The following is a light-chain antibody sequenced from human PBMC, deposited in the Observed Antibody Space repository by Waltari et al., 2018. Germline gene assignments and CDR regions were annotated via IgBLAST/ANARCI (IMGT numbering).Light chain of an antibody. J-gene: IGLJ3*02. Sequence: QSALTQPASVSGPPGQSITTSCTGTSRDVGVYRHVPCYQQHPGKAPKHMIYDVSKRPSGVSNRFSGSKSGNTASLTISGLQAEDEADYYCSSYTSSSTWVFGGGTRLTVL. CDR3: SSYTSSSTWV. V-gene: IGLV2-14*01. CDR1: SRDVGVYRH. CDR2: DVS.